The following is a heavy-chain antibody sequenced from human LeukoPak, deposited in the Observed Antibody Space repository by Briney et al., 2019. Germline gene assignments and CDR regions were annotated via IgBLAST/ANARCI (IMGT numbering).Heavy chain of an antibody. D-gene: IGHD2-15*01. CDR1: GFTFSSYA. CDR3: AKDMDRYCSGGSCYPTDY. CDR2: ISGSGGST. Sequence: PGGSLRLSCAASGFTFSSYAMSWVRQAPGKGLEWVSAISGSGGSTYCADSVKGRFTISRDNSKNTLYLEMNSLRAEDTAIYYCAKDMDRYCSGGSCYPTDYWGQGALVTVSS. J-gene: IGHJ4*02. V-gene: IGHV3-23*01.